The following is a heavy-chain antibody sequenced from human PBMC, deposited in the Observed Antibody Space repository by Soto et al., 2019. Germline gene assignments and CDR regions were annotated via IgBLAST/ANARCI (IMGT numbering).Heavy chain of an antibody. CDR3: ARGTWGISWPNFFDY. CDR2: IYAGGSA. J-gene: IGHJ4*02. CDR1: GFSVTTNY. D-gene: IGHD6-13*01. V-gene: IGHV3-53*01. Sequence: EVQLVESGGGLIQPGGSLRLSCSAPGFSVTTNYMSWVRQAPGKGLEWVSVIYAGGSASYADSVKGRFTISRDNSNNTLYLQLNSLRAEDTAVYYCARGTWGISWPNFFDYWGQGVLVTVSS.